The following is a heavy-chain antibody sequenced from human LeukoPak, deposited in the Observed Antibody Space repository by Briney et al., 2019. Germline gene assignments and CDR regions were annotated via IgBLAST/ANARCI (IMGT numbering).Heavy chain of an antibody. CDR3: ARGIAAEEMLPFQH. V-gene: IGHV3-23*01. Sequence: PGGSLRVSCAASGFTFSNYAMSWVRQAPGKGMEWVSAISGSGGNTYYADSVKGRFTISRDNSKNTLYLQMNSLRAEDTAVYYCARGIAAEEMLPFQHWGQGTLVTVSS. D-gene: IGHD6-25*01. J-gene: IGHJ1*01. CDR2: ISGSGGNT. CDR1: GFTFSNYA.